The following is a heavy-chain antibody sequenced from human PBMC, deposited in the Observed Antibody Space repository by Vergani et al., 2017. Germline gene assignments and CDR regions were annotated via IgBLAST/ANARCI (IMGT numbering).Heavy chain of an antibody. Sequence: EVQLEESGGGLVLPGRSLRLSCVASGFTSAGYAMHWVRQAPGKGLEWVSGISWNSNSIGYADSVKGRFTISRDNAKNSLYLQMNSLRAEDTALYYCAKAGYCSSTSCYTEWYFDLWGRGTLVTVSS. CDR2: ISWNSNSI. CDR3: AKAGYCSSTSCYTEWYFDL. D-gene: IGHD2-2*02. CDR1: GFTSAGYA. J-gene: IGHJ2*01. V-gene: IGHV3-9*02.